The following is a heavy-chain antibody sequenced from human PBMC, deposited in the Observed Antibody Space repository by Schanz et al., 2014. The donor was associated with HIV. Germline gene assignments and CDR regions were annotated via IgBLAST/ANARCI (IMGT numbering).Heavy chain of an antibody. CDR2: IIPIFVTT. CDR3: ASPAESERGPGDAFDI. V-gene: IGHV1-69*01. CDR1: GYTFSSFA. Sequence: QVQLLQSGAEIKKPGASVRVSCEASGYTFSSFAINWVRQAPGQGLEWVGGIIPIFVTTNYAPRFQGRLTMTADVSTNTASMELSSLRPEDTAVYYCASPAESERGPGDAFDIWGQGTLVTVSS. D-gene: IGHD1-1*01. J-gene: IGHJ3*02.